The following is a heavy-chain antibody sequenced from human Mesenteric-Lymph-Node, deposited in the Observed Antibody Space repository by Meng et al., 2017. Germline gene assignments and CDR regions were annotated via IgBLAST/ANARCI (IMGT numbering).Heavy chain of an antibody. Sequence: GESLKISCTASGFTFGDYAMSWFRQAPGKGLEWVGFIRSKAYGGTTEYAASVKGRFTISRDDSKSIAYLKMNSLKTEDTAVYYCTRDLYGVIFDYWGQGTLVTVSS. CDR2: IRSKAYGGTT. CDR1: GFTFGDYA. J-gene: IGHJ4*02. D-gene: IGHD4-17*01. V-gene: IGHV3-49*03. CDR3: TRDLYGVIFDY.